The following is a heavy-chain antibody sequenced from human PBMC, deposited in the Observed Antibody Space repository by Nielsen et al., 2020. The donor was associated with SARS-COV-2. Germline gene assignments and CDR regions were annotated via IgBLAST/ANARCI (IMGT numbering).Heavy chain of an antibody. CDR2: ISYDGSNK. Sequence: GGSLRLSCAASGFTFSSYGMHWVRQAPGKGLEWVAVISYDGSNKYYADSVKGRFTISRDNSKNTLYLQMNSLRAEDTAVYYCAKDYRGPTTLHHNWFDPWGQGTLVTVSS. D-gene: IGHD3-16*02. CDR1: GFTFSSYG. J-gene: IGHJ5*02. CDR3: AKDYRGPTTLHHNWFDP. V-gene: IGHV3-30*18.